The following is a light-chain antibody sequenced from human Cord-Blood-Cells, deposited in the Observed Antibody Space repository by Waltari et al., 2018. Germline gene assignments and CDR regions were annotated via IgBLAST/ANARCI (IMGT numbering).Light chain of an antibody. CDR3: AAWDDSLNGWV. CDR1: SSNIGSNT. Sequence: QSVLTQPPSASGTPGQRVTISCSGSSSNIGSNTVNWYQQLPGTAPKLLIYSNNQRPSGVPDRFSVSKSGTSASLAISGLQSEDEAYYYCAAWDDSLNGWVFGGGTKLTVL. J-gene: IGLJ3*02. V-gene: IGLV1-44*01. CDR2: SNN.